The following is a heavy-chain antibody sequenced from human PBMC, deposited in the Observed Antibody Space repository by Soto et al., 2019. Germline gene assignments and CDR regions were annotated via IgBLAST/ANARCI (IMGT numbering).Heavy chain of an antibody. D-gene: IGHD3-22*01. J-gene: IGHJ4*02. V-gene: IGHV4-31*03. CDR1: GGSISSGGYY. CDR3: ARATRGPSSGYYQLDY. CDR2: IYYSGST. Sequence: SETLSLTCTVSGGSISSGGYYWSWIRQHPGKGLEWIGYIYYSGSTYYNPSLKSRVTISVDTSKNQFSLKLSSVTAADTAVYYCARATRGPSSGYYQLDYWGQGTLVTV.